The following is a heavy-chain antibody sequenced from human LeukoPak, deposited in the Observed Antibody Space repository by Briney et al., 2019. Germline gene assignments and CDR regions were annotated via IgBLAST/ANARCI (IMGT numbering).Heavy chain of an antibody. CDR3: ARDKTRWYFDL. V-gene: IGHV4-59*12. J-gene: IGHJ2*01. CDR2: IYYSGST. Sequence: SETLSLTCTVSGGSISSYYWSWIRQPPGKGLEWIGYIYYSGSTNYNPSLKSRVTISVDTSKNQVSLKVSSVTAADTAVYYCARDKTRWYFDLWGRGTLVTVSS. CDR1: GGSISSYY.